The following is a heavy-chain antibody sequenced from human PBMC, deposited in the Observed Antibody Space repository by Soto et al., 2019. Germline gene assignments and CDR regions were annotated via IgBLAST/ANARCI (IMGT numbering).Heavy chain of an antibody. CDR2: IKSKSSGGTT. Sequence: LVESGGGLVKPGGSIRLSCAASGFIFRNAWMSWVRQAPGKGLEWVGRIKSKSSGGTTDYAAPVEGRVAITRDDSKSMLYLQMTSLTIEDTAVYFCTSEKGWRQSPLDSWGQGALVTVSS. CDR3: TSEKGWRQSPLDS. J-gene: IGHJ5*01. D-gene: IGHD4-4*01. CDR1: GFIFRNAW. V-gene: IGHV3-15*01.